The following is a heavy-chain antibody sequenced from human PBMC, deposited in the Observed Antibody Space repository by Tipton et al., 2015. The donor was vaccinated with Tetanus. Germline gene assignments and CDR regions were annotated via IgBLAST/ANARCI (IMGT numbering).Heavy chain of an antibody. CDR2: IYSGGST. J-gene: IGHJ6*02. D-gene: IGHD3-22*01. Sequence: SLRLSCAASGFTVSSNYMSWVRQAPGKGLEWVSVIYSGGSTYYADSVKGRFTISRDNSKNTLYLQMNSLRAEDTAVYYCARARYYYDSSGYSYYYGMDVWGQGTTVTVSS. V-gene: IGHV3-53*01. CDR3: ARARYYYDSSGYSYYYGMDV. CDR1: GFTVSSNY.